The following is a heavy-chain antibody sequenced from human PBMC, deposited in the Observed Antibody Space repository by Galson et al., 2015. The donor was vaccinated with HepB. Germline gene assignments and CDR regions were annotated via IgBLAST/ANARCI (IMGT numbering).Heavy chain of an antibody. CDR2: INPSGGST. V-gene: IGHV1-46*01. CDR3: ARVQAIAHYFDY. D-gene: IGHD3-22*01. Sequence: SVKVSCKASGYTFTSYYMHWVRQAPGQGLEWMGIINPSGGSTSYAQKFQGRVTMTRDTSTSTVYMELSSLRSADTAVYYCARVQAIAHYFDYWGQGTLVTVSS. CDR1: GYTFTSYY. J-gene: IGHJ4*02.